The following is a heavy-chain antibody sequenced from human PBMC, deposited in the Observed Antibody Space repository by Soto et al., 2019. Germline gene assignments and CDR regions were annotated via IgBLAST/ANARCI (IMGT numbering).Heavy chain of an antibody. CDR1: GFTLSGNA. V-gene: IGHV3-48*02. J-gene: IGHJ6*03. Sequence: EVQLVESGGGLVQPGGSLSLSCEASGFTLSGNAMNWVRQAPGRGLEWVSYISSSSANIHYADSVRGRFTISRDNAKNSLSLKMTSLRDEATAVYRCARYLSWASKWYYYMDVWGKGTTVTVS. D-gene: IGHD1-26*01. CDR2: ISSSSANI. CDR3: ARYLSWASKWYYYMDV.